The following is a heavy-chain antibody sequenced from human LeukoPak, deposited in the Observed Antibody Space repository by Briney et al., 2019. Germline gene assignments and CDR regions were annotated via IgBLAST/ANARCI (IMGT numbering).Heavy chain of an antibody. D-gene: IGHD6-6*01. Sequence: GASVKVSCKASGYTFAGYYMHWVRQAPGQGLEWMGWINPNSGGTNYAQKFQGRVTMTRDTSISTAYMELSRLRSDDTAVYYCARVDIAARVPDYRGQGTLVTVSS. CDR1: GYTFAGYY. V-gene: IGHV1-2*02. CDR2: INPNSGGT. CDR3: ARVDIAARVPDY. J-gene: IGHJ4*02.